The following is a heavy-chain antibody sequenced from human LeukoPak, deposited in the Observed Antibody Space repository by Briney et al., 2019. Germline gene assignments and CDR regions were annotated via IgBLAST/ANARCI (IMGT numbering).Heavy chain of an antibody. D-gene: IGHD1-26*01. J-gene: IGHJ3*02. CDR3: ARGGATKDDAFDI. CDR2: ISSSSSTI. Sequence: GGSLRLSCAASGFTFSSYSMNWVRQAPGKGLEWVSYISSSSSTIYYADSVKGRFTISRDNAKNSLYLQMNSLRAEDTAVYYCARGGATKDDAFDIWGQGTMVTVSS. V-gene: IGHV3-48*01. CDR1: GFTFSSYS.